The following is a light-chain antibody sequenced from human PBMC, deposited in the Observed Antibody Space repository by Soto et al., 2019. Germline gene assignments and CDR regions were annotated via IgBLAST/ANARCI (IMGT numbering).Light chain of an antibody. V-gene: IGKV1-39*01. J-gene: IGKJ1*01. Sequence: DIQMTQSPSSLSASVGDRVTITCRASLPITTYLNWFQQKPGKAPKLLIYGASTLQTGVPSRSNGAGSGTDFTLTISSLQPEDFGTYYCQQNYNSRWTFGQGTEIEI. CDR3: QQNYNSRWT. CDR1: LPITTY. CDR2: GAS.